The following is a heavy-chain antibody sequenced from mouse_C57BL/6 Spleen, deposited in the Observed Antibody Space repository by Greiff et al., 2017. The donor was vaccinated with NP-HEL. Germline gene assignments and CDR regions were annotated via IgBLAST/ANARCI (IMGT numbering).Heavy chain of an antibody. Sequence: QVQLQQSGAELVRPGTSVKVSCKASGYAFTNYLIEWVKQRPGQGLEWIGVINPGSGGTNYTEKFKGKATLTADKSSSTAYMQLSSRTSDDSAVYFCARSGDYDGSAMDYWGQGTSVTVSS. V-gene: IGHV1-54*01. CDR2: INPGSGGT. CDR3: ARSGDYDGSAMDY. D-gene: IGHD2-4*01. J-gene: IGHJ4*01. CDR1: GYAFTNYL.